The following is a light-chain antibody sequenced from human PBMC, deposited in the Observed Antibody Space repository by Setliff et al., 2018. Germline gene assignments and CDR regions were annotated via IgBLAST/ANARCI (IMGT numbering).Light chain of an antibody. CDR3: YSYTASTSYV. J-gene: IGLJ1*01. V-gene: IGLV2-11*01. CDR2: DVT. Sequence: ALTQPRSVSGSPGQSVTISCTGSSSDIGAHTYVSWFQQHPGKAPKLMIYDVTERPSGVPDRFSGSKSGNTASLTISGLQAEDEADYYCYSYTASTSYVFGTGTKVTVL. CDR1: SSDIGAHTY.